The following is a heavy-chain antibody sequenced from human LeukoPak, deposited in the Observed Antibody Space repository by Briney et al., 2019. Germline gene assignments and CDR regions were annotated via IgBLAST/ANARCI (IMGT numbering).Heavy chain of an antibody. CDR1: GFTFSSYA. D-gene: IGHD3-3*01. Sequence: GGSLRLSCAASGFTFSSYAMSWVRQAPGKGLEWVAVISYDGSNKYHADSVKGRFTISRDNSKNTLYLQMNSLRAEDTAVYYCARALTPRYYDFWSGYYTVDDAFDIWGQGTMVTVSS. CDR3: ARALTPRYYDFWSGYYTVDDAFDI. V-gene: IGHV3-30-3*01. J-gene: IGHJ3*02. CDR2: ISYDGSNK.